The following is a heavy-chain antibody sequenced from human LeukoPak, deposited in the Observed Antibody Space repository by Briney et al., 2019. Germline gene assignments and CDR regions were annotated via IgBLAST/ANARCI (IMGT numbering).Heavy chain of an antibody. J-gene: IGHJ4*02. Sequence: GGSLRLSCTASGFTFSIYSMNWVRQALGKGLEWVSYISSGSSTIYYADSVKGRITISRDNAKNSLYLQMNSLRVEDTAVYYCARDKDVYFDYWGQGTLVTVSS. CDR3: ARDKDVYFDY. V-gene: IGHV3-48*04. CDR1: GFTFSIYS. CDR2: ISSGSSTI.